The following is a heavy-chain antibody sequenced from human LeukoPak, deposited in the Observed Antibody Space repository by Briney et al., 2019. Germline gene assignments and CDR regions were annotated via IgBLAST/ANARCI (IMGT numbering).Heavy chain of an antibody. CDR3: ARGVRGVYNWFDP. CDR1: GGSISSSSYY. D-gene: IGHD3-10*01. Sequence: PSETLSLTCTVSGGSISSSSYYWGWIRQPPGKGLEWIGSIYYSGSTYYNLSLKSRVTISVDTSKNQFSLKLSSVTAADTAVYYCARGVRGVYNWFDPWGQGTLVTVSS. V-gene: IGHV4-39*07. CDR2: IYYSGST. J-gene: IGHJ5*02.